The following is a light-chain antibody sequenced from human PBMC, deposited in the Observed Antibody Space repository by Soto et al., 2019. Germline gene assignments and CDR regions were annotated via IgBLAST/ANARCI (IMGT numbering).Light chain of an antibody. CDR3: NSYTTISTLV. CDR2: EVT. CDR1: SSDVGGYNF. Sequence: QSALTQSASVSGSPGQSITISCTGTSSDVGGYNFVSWYQQHPGKAPKLMIYEVTSRPSGVSNRFSGSKSGNTASLTISGLQAEDEADYYCNSYTTISTLVFGTGTKVTVL. V-gene: IGLV2-14*03. J-gene: IGLJ1*01.